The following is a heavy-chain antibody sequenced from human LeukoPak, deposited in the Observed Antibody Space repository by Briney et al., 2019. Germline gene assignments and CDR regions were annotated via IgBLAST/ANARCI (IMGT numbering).Heavy chain of an antibody. J-gene: IGHJ3*02. CDR3: ARDFNAGNYYDSSGYYYAGAFDI. Sequence: ASVKVSCKVSGYTLTELSMHWVRQAPGKGLEWVGGFDPEDVETIYAQKFQGRVTMTEDPSTDTAYMELSSLRSEDTAVYYCARDFNAGNYYDSSGYYYAGAFDIWGQGTMVTVSS. CDR1: GYTLTELS. D-gene: IGHD3-22*01. V-gene: IGHV1-24*01. CDR2: FDPEDVET.